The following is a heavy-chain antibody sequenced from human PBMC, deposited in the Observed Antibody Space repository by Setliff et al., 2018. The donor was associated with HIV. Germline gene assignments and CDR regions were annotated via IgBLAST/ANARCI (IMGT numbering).Heavy chain of an antibody. CDR2: IKPSEGT. J-gene: IGHJ4*02. CDR3: ARGIAVAGTHSVGY. V-gene: IGHV4-34*01. CDR1: GETFNDFY. Sequence: SETLSLTCAVYGETFNDFYWSWIRQAPGKGLEWIGEIKPSEGTNNNPSLKSRVTMSVDTSKNQFSLQLSSVTAADTAVYYCARGIAVAGTHSVGYWGQGTLVTVSS. D-gene: IGHD6-19*01.